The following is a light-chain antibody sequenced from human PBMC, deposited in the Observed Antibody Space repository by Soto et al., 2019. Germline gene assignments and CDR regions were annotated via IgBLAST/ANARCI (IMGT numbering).Light chain of an antibody. CDR1: QSVRTY. Sequence: EILLTQFPVTLSWSPGERATLSCRGSQSVRTYLAWYQVKPGQAPRLLRYDASRRASGVPARFSGSGSGTDFTLPISSLETQDFAPYYCQQRNTWHTITFGHGTRLEIK. J-gene: IGKJ5*01. CDR3: QQRNTWHTIT. CDR2: DAS. V-gene: IGKV3D-11*02.